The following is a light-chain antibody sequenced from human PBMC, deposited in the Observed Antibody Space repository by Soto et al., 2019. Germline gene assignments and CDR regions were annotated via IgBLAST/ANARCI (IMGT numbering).Light chain of an antibody. Sequence: DIQMTQSPSSLSSSVGDRVTIACRASQGISSYLAWYQQKPGKVPKLLIYAASTLQSGVPSRFSGSGSGTDFTLTISSLQPEDVATYYCQKYNSAPQTFGQGTQFDIK. CDR2: AAS. CDR3: QKYNSAPQT. CDR1: QGISSY. J-gene: IGKJ1*01. V-gene: IGKV1-27*01.